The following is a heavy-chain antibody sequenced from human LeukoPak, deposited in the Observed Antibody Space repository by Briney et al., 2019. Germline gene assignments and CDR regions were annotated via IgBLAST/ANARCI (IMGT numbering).Heavy chain of an antibody. CDR3: ARSQTGYTGSYVLFDP. Sequence: SETLSLTCTVSGGSIRVYFWNCIRQPPGKAREGFGYMFYSASTSYNPSVKSRVTISLDTSKNQFSLKVTSVTAADTAMYYCARSQTGYTGSYVLFDPWGQGTLITVSS. J-gene: IGHJ5*02. V-gene: IGHV4-59*01. D-gene: IGHD1-26*01. CDR1: GGSIRVYF. CDR2: MFYSAST.